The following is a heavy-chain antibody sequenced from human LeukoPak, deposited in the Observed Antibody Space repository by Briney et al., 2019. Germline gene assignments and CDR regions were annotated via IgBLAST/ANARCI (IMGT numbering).Heavy chain of an antibody. D-gene: IGHD3-22*01. Sequence: ASVKVSCKASGYTFTGYYMHWVRQAPGQGLEWMGWINPNSGGTNYAQKFQGRVTMTRDTSISTVYMELSRLRSDDTAVYYCARGRYDSSGYYSDYWGQGTLVTVSS. CDR2: INPNSGGT. CDR3: ARGRYDSSGYYSDY. V-gene: IGHV1-2*02. CDR1: GYTFTGYY. J-gene: IGHJ4*02.